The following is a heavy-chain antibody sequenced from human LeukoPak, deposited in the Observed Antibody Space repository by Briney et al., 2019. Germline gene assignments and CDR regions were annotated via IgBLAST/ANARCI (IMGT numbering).Heavy chain of an antibody. V-gene: IGHV4-59*08. CDR2: IYYSGST. Sequence: SETLSLTCTVSGDSISRYYWSWIRQPPGKGLEWIGYIYYSGSTNYNPSLKSRVTISVHTSKNQFSLKLSSVTAADTAVYYCARHRCSGTSCYYFDCWGQGTLVTVSS. D-gene: IGHD2-2*01. CDR1: GDSISRYY. CDR3: ARHRCSGTSCYYFDC. J-gene: IGHJ4*02.